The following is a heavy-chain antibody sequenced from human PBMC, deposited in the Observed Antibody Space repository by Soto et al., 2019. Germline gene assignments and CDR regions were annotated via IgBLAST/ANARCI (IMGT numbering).Heavy chain of an antibody. J-gene: IGHJ6*02. CDR2: ISGSGGST. V-gene: IGHV3-23*01. D-gene: IGHD3-22*01. CDR3: AKVGLYYYDSSGTYGMDV. Sequence: GGSLRLSCAASGFTFSSYAMSWVRQAPGKGLEWVSAISGSGGSTYYADSVKGRFTTSRDNSKNTLYLQMNSLRAEDTAVYYCAKVGLYYYDSSGTYGMDVWGQGTTVTVSS. CDR1: GFTFSSYA.